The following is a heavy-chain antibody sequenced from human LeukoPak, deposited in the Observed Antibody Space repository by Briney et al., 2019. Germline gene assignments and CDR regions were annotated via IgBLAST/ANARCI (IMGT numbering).Heavy chain of an antibody. CDR2: IYSGGST. D-gene: IGHD1-26*01. J-gene: IGHJ3*02. CDR3: AREYYEDSGGEAAFYI. Sequence: GGSLRLSCAASGFTFTSYGMHWVRQAPGKGLEWVSVIYSGGSTFYADSVEGRFTISRDNSNNTLYLQMNSLRAEDTAMYYCAREYYEDSGGEAAFYIWGPGTMVTVSS. CDR1: GFTFTSYG. V-gene: IGHV3-NL1*01.